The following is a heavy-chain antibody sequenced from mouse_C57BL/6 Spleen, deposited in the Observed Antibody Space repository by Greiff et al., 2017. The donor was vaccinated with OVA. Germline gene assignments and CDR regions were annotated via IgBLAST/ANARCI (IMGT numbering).Heavy chain of an antibody. Sequence: VQLQQSGPELVKPGASVKISCKASGYAFSSSWMNWVKQRPGKGLEWIGRIYPGDGDTNYNGKFKGKATLTADKSSSTAYMQLSSLTSEDSAVYFCARGSYYYGSSSYFDVWGTGTTVTVSS. CDR1: GYAFSSSW. CDR2: IYPGDGDT. CDR3: ARGSYYYGSSSYFDV. V-gene: IGHV1-82*01. D-gene: IGHD1-1*01. J-gene: IGHJ1*03.